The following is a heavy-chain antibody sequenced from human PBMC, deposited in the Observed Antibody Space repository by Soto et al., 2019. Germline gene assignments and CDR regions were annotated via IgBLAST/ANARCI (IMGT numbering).Heavy chain of an antibody. Sequence: LSLTCTVSGGSISSYYWSWIRQPPGKGLEWIGYIYYSGSTNYNPSLKSRVTISVDTSKNQFSLKLSSVTAADTAVYYCARVFYSSGWYIDYWGQGTLVTVSS. CDR2: IYYSGST. V-gene: IGHV4-59*01. CDR3: ARVFYSSGWYIDY. CDR1: GGSISSYY. D-gene: IGHD6-19*01. J-gene: IGHJ4*02.